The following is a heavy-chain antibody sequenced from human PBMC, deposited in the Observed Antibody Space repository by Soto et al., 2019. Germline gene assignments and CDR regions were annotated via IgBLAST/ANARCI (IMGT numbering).Heavy chain of an antibody. CDR3: ARSSNYYDSSGYTSYYYGMDV. Sequence: PGGSLRLSCAASGFTFDDYGMSWVRQAPGKGLEWVSGINWNGDSTGYADSVKGRFTISRDNAKNSLYLQMNSLRAEDTALYYCARSSNYYDSSGYTSYYYGMDVWGQGTTVTVSS. J-gene: IGHJ6*02. CDR1: GFTFDDYG. CDR2: INWNGDST. V-gene: IGHV3-20*04. D-gene: IGHD3-22*01.